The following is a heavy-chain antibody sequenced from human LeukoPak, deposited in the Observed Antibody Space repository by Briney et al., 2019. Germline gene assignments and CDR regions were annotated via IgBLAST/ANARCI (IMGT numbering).Heavy chain of an antibody. J-gene: IGHJ4*02. CDR3: ARGRQTFDY. CDR2: IYSSGST. CDR1: GKSLSGYY. Sequence: ETLSLTCSVSGKSLSGYYWTWIRQLPGKGLEWIGYIYSSGSTNYNPSLKSRVTMSVETSKNQFSLKLTSVTAADTVVYYCARGRQTFDYWGQGTLVTVSS. V-gene: IGHV4-59*01.